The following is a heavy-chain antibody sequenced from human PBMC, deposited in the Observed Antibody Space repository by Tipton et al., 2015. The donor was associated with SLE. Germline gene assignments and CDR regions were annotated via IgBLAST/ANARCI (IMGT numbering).Heavy chain of an antibody. CDR2: IYYSGST. CDR3: ARFQGNWNWFDP. CDR1: GFTFSSYA. Sequence: LRLSCAASGFTFSSYAMHWIRQPPGKGLEWIGYIYYSGSTNYNPSLKSRVTISVDTSKNQFSLKLSSVTAADTAVYYCARFQGNWNWFDPWGQGTLVTVSS. J-gene: IGHJ5*02. D-gene: IGHD1-20*01. V-gene: IGHV4-59*01.